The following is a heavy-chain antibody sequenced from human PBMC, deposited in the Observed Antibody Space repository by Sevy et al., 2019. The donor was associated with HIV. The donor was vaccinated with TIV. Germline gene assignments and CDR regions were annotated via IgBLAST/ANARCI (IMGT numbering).Heavy chain of an antibody. CDR2: ISSSGSTI. CDR3: ARSHSALSRYKDYSGGKYYGMYV. J-gene: IGHJ6*02. CDR1: GFTFSDYY. V-gene: IGHV3-11*01. D-gene: IGHD2-15*01. Sequence: GGSLRLSCAASGFTFSDYYMSWIRQAPGKGLEWVSYISSSGSTIYYADSVKGRFTISRDNAKNSLYLQMNSLRAEDTAVYYCARSHSALSRYKDYSGGKYYGMYVWGQGTTVTVSS.